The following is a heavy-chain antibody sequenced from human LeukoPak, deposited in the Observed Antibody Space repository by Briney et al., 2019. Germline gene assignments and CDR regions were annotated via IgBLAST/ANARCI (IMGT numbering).Heavy chain of an antibody. Sequence: VQPGGSLRLSCAASGFTFSNYAMSWVRPAPGKGREGVSAISNSGSFTYFADSVKGRFTISRDNSKNTLFLQMNSLRADDTAVYYCARMVRGVINPCDHWGQGTLVTVSS. D-gene: IGHD3-10*01. CDR1: GFTFSNYA. CDR2: ISNSGSFT. CDR3: ARMVRGVINPCDH. V-gene: IGHV3-23*01. J-gene: IGHJ4*02.